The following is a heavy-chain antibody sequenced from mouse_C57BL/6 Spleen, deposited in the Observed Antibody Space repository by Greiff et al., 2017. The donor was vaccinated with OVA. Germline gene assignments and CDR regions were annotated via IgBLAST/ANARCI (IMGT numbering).Heavy chain of an antibody. Sequence: QVQLQQPGAELVRPGSSVKLSCKASGYTFTSYWMDWVKQRPGQGLEWIGNIYPSDSETHYNQKFKDKATLTVDKSSSTAYMQLSSLTSEDSAVYYCARGGDGNYHSFAYWGQGTLVTVSA. J-gene: IGHJ3*01. CDR1: GYTFTSYW. CDR2: IYPSDSET. V-gene: IGHV1-61*01. CDR3: ARGGDGNYHSFAY. D-gene: IGHD2-1*01.